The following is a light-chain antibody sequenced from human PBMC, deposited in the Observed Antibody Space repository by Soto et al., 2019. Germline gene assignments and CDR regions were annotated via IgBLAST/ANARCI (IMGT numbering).Light chain of an antibody. CDR1: QSVSGNY. Sequence: IVLTQSTGTLSLSPGERATLSCRARQSVSGNYLAWYQQKPGQAPRLLIFGAASRATGIPDRFSGSGSGTDFTLTISRLEPEDFAVYYCHQYGSSSWTFGQGTKVDI. CDR2: GAA. CDR3: HQYGSSSWT. V-gene: IGKV3-20*01. J-gene: IGKJ1*01.